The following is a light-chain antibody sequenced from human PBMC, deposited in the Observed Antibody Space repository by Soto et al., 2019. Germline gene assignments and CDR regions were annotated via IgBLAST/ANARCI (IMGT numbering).Light chain of an antibody. CDR3: SSYTASTTTV. CDR2: EVS. J-gene: IGLJ1*01. Sequence: QSALTQPASVSGSPGQSITISCTGTSSDVGAYKYVSWYQQHPGIAPKLMIYEVSNRPSGVSNRFSGSKSGNTASLTISGLQAADEADYYCSSYTASTTTVFGTGTKVTVL. CDR1: SSDVGAYKY. V-gene: IGLV2-14*01.